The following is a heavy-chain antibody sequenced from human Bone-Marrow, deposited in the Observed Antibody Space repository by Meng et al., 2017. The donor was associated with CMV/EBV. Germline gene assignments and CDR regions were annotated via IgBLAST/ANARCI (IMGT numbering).Heavy chain of an antibody. CDR2: ISAYDGNT. CDR3: ARGGWCYRAVDD. Sequence: AAVKVSCKASGYTFTSYGISWVRQAPAQGLEWMGSISAYDGNTNYAQKLQGRVTMTTDTSTSTPYMELRSLRSDDTAVYYCARGGWCYRAVDDWGQGTLVTVSS. J-gene: IGHJ4*02. V-gene: IGHV1-18*01. CDR1: GYTFTSYG. D-gene: IGHD2-15*01.